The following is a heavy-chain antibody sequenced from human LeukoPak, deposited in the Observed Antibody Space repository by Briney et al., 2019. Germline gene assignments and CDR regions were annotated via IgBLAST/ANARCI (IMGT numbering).Heavy chain of an antibody. CDR2: INPSGGST. CDR3: ASDYGGTLLDY. J-gene: IGHJ4*02. CDR1: GYTFTIYY. Sequence: ASVTVSFTASGYTFTIYYMHWVRQAPGQGLEWMGIINPSGGSTSYAQKFQGRVTMTRDTSTSTVYMELSSLRSEDTAVYYCASDYGGTLLDYWGQGTLVTVSS. D-gene: IGHD4-23*01. V-gene: IGHV1-46*01.